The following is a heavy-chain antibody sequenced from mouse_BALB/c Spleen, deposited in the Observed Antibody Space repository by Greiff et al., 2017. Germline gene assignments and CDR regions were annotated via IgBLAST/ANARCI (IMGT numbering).Heavy chain of an antibody. D-gene: IGHD2-14*01. CDR2: IYPGSGST. Sequence: LQQPGSELVRPGASVKLSCKASGYTFTSYWMHWVKQRPGQGLEWIGNIYPGSGSTNYDEKFKSKATLTVDTSSSTAYMQLSSLTSEDSAVYYCTRGGRYDSLAMDYWGQGTSVTVSS. J-gene: IGHJ4*01. CDR3: TRGGRYDSLAMDY. CDR1: GYTFTSYW. V-gene: IGHV1S22*01.